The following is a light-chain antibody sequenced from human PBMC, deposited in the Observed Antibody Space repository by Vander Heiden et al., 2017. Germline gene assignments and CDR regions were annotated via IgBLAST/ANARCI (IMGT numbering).Light chain of an antibody. Sequence: DIQMTQSPSSLSASVGDRVTITCRASQSISTYLNWYQQKPGKAPKLLIYAASSLQSGVPSRFSGSGSGTDFTLTISSLQPEDFATYYCQQRVSSPDTFGGGTKVEIK. CDR2: AAS. J-gene: IGKJ4*01. CDR3: QQRVSSPDT. V-gene: IGKV1-39*01. CDR1: QSISTY.